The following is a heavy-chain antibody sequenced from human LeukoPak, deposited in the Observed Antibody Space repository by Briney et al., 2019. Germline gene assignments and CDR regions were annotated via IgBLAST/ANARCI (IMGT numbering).Heavy chain of an antibody. J-gene: IGHJ3*02. CDR1: GFTFSSYW. CDR2: INSDGSST. V-gene: IGHV3-74*01. CDR3: ARAHTSGWIVDAFDI. Sequence: GGSLRLSCAASGFTFSSYWMHWVRQAPGKGLVWVSRINSDGSSTSYADSVKGRFTISRDNAKNSLYLQMNSLRAEDTAVYYCARAHTSGWIVDAFDIWGQGTMVTVSS. D-gene: IGHD6-19*01.